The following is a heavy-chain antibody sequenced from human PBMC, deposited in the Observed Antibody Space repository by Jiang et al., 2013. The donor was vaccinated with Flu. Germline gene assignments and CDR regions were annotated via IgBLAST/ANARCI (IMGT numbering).Heavy chain of an antibody. D-gene: IGHD3-9*01. Sequence: KALEWLAHVFSNDEKSYSTSLKSRLTISKDTSKSQVVLTMTNMDPVDTATYYCARTYYDILTGFVYYFDYWGQGTLVTVSS. CDR2: VFSNDEK. J-gene: IGHJ4*02. V-gene: IGHV2-26*01. CDR3: ARTYYDILTGFVYYFDY.